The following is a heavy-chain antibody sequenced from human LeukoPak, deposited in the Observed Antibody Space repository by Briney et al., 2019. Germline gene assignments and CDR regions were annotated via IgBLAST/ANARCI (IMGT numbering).Heavy chain of an antibody. V-gene: IGHV3-23*01. CDR2: ISGNSGRT. CDR3: AKSTSSWERVDY. D-gene: IGHD6-13*01. Sequence: GESLRLSCAASEFTFSSYAMSWVRQAPGKGLEWVSSISGNSGRTYYADSVKGRFSISRDNSNNTLYLQMNSLRAEDAAVYYCAKSTSSWERVDYWGQGTLVTVSS. J-gene: IGHJ4*02. CDR1: EFTFSSYA.